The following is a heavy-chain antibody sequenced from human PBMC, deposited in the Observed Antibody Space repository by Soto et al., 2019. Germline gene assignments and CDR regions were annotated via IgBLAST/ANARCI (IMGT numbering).Heavy chain of an antibody. CDR2: IFPLTDIP. J-gene: IGHJ4*02. Sequence: QVQLVQSGTEVKKGGSSVKVSCKASGGTFRNYPINWVRQAPGQGLAWMGSIFPLTDIPDYAQNFQARLTISADKSSSTAYMELSSLTSDDTAMYFCERGPLVVLNYFESWGQGTLVTVSS. CDR1: GGTFRNYP. CDR3: ERGPLVVLNYFES. V-gene: IGHV1-69*02.